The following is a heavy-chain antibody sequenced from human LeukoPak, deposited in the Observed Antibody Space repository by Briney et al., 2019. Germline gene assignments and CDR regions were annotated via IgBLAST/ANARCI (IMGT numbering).Heavy chain of an antibody. V-gene: IGHV4-39*07. Sequence: SETLSLTCTVSGGSISSSSYYWGWIRQPPGKGLEWIGSIYYSGSTYYNPSLKSRVTISVDTSRNQFSLKLSSVTAADTAVYYCARSPSSSWYRSWWFDPWGQGTLVTVSS. CDR1: GGSISSSSYY. CDR3: ARSPSSSWYRSWWFDP. J-gene: IGHJ5*02. D-gene: IGHD6-13*01. CDR2: IYYSGST.